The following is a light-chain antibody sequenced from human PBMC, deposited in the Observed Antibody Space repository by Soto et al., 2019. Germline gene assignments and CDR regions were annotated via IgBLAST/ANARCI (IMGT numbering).Light chain of an antibody. V-gene: IGKV3-15*01. CDR2: DAS. J-gene: IGKJ1*01. CDR1: QSVSSN. Sequence: EIVMTQSPATLSLSPGERATLSCRASQSVSSNLAWYQQKPGQAPRLLIYDASTRATGVPARFSGSGSGTDFTLTISSLEPEDFAVYYCHQRQSWPRTFGQGTKVDI. CDR3: HQRQSWPRT.